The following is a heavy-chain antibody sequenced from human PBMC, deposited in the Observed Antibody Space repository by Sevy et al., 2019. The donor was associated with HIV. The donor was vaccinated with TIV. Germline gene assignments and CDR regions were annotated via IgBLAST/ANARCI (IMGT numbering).Heavy chain of an antibody. Sequence: GGSLRLSCEASGLTFSSCGMHWVRQAPGMGLEWVAVISYDGINKDYVDSVKGRFTISRDNSENTLYLQMNSLRAEDTAVYFCAKDRGVATGSFYYYGMDVWGQRTTVTVSS. CDR1: GLTFSSCG. D-gene: IGHD5-12*01. J-gene: IGHJ6*02. CDR3: AKDRGVATGSFYYYGMDV. V-gene: IGHV3-30*18. CDR2: ISYDGINK.